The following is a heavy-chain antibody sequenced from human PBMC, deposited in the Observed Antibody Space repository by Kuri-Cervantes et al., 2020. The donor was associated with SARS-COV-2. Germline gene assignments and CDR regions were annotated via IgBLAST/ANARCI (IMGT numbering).Heavy chain of an antibody. D-gene: IGHD6-6*01. J-gene: IGHJ5*02. V-gene: IGHV3-33*08. Sequence: GESLEICCAASGITSSSYIMHWVRQAPGKGMEWVAVIWYGGSNKYYADSLKGRFTISRDNSKNTLYLQMSSLRAEDTAVYYCARDLIAARPEVFDPWGQGTLVTVSS. CDR3: ARDLIAARPEVFDP. CDR2: IWYGGSNK. CDR1: GITSSSYI.